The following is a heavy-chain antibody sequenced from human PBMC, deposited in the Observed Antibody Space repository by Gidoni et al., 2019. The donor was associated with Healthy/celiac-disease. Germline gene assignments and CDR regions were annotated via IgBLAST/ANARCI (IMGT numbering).Heavy chain of an antibody. CDR2: IKQDGSEK. CDR3: ARDPSPDYGDGNWFDP. CDR1: GFTFSSYW. Sequence: EVQLVESGGGLVQPGGSLSLSCAASGFTFSSYWMSWVRLAPGKGLEWVANIKQDGSEKYYVDSVKGRFTISRDNAKNSLYLQMNSLRAEDTAVYYCARDPSPDYGDGNWFDPWGQGTLVTVSS. J-gene: IGHJ5*02. V-gene: IGHV3-7*03. D-gene: IGHD4-17*01.